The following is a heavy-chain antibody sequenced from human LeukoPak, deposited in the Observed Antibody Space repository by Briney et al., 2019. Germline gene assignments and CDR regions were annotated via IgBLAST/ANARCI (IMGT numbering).Heavy chain of an antibody. Sequence: SETLSLTCTVSGGSINSYYWSWIRQPPGNGLEWIGYIYYSGSTNYNPSLKSRVTISVDTSKNQFSLKLSSVTAADTAVYYCARGGDILTGYYRFDYWGQGTLVTVSS. CDR2: IYYSGST. CDR1: GGSINSYY. D-gene: IGHD3-9*01. V-gene: IGHV4-59*08. CDR3: ARGGDILTGYYRFDY. J-gene: IGHJ4*02.